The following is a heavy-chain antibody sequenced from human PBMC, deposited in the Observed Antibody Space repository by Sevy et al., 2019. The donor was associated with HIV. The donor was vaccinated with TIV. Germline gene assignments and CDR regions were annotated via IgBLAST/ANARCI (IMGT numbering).Heavy chain of an antibody. J-gene: IGHJ6*02. CDR3: ARAPTIAARPYYYYGMDV. V-gene: IGHV3-53*01. CDR2: IYSGGST. D-gene: IGHD6-6*01. Sequence: GGSLRLSCVASGFTVSSNYMSWVRQAPGKGLEWVSVIYSGGSTYYADSVKGRFTISRDNSKNTLYLQMNSLRAEDTAVYYCARAPTIAARPYYYYGMDVWGQGTTVTVSS. CDR1: GFTVSSNY.